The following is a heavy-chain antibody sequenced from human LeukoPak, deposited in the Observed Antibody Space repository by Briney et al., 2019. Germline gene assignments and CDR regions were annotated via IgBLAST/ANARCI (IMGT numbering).Heavy chain of an antibody. V-gene: IGHV4-39*07. CDR1: GGSISSSSYY. CDR3: ARRGQQVAYWYFDL. D-gene: IGHD6-13*01. Sequence: SETLSLTCTVSGGSISSSSYYWGWIRQPPGKGLEWIGSIYYSGSTYYNPSLKSRVTISVDTSKNQFSLKLNSVTAADTAVYYCARRGQQVAYWYFDLWSRGTLVTVSS. J-gene: IGHJ2*01. CDR2: IYYSGST.